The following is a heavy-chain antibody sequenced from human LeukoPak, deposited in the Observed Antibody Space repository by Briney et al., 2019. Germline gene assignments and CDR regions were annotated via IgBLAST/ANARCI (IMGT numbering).Heavy chain of an antibody. J-gene: IGHJ4*02. D-gene: IGHD5-12*01. Sequence: GGSLRLSCAASEFTFSSYAMSWVRQAPGKGLEWVSAISGSAGGTYYADSVKGRFTISRDHSKNTLYLLMHSLRAEDTAVYYCAKGAGYSGHDLSSYFDYWGQGILVTVSS. CDR1: EFTFSSYA. CDR2: ISGSAGGT. V-gene: IGHV3-23*01. CDR3: AKGAGYSGHDLSSYFDY.